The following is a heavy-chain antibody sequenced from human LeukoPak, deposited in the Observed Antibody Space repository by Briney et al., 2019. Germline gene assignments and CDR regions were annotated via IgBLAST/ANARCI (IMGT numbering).Heavy chain of an antibody. Sequence: SETLSLTCDVSGYSINSGYYWGWIRQPPGKGLEWIGSIYHSGSTYHNASLKSRVSISVDTSRNYFSLKLSSVTAADTAVYFCARRFCSTTFCHLDLWGRGALVIVSS. J-gene: IGHJ2*01. V-gene: IGHV4-38-2*01. CDR2: IYHSGST. CDR1: GYSINSGYY. CDR3: ARRFCSTTFCHLDL. D-gene: IGHD2/OR15-2a*01.